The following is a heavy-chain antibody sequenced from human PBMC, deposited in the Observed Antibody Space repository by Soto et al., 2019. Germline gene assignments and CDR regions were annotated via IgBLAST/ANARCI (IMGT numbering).Heavy chain of an antibody. CDR1: GFTFSSYG. J-gene: IGHJ6*02. CDR3: AREVTWNAFGMDV. V-gene: IGHV3-33*01. Sequence: VQLVESGGGVVQPGRSLRLSCAASGFTFSSYGMHWVRQAPGKGLEWVAVIWYDGSNKYYADSVKGRFTISRDNSKNTLYLQMNSLRAEDTAVYYCAREVTWNAFGMDVWGQGTTVTVSS. CDR2: IWYDGSNK. D-gene: IGHD1-1*01.